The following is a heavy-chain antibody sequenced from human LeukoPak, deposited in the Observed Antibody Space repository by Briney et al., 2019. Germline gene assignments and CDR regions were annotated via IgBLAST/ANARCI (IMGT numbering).Heavy chain of an antibody. CDR2: IYSGGST. V-gene: IGHV3-53*01. CDR3: ARDHYGSGSFSYY. D-gene: IGHD3-10*01. Sequence: GGSLRLSCAASGFTVSSNYMSWVRQAPGKGLEWVSVIYSGGSTYYADSVKGRFTISRDNSKNTLYLQMSSLRAEDTAVYYCARDHYGSGSFSYYWGQGTLVTVSS. CDR1: GFTVSSNY. J-gene: IGHJ4*02.